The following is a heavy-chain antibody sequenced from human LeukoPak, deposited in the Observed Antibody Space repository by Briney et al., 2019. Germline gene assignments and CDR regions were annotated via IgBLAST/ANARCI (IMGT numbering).Heavy chain of an antibody. CDR2: IYYSGST. D-gene: IGHD6-25*01. CDR3: ARTYVSSGLGYFDL. Sequence: PSETLSLTCTVSGGSISSYYWSWIRQPPGKGLEWIGYIYYSGSTNYSPSLKSRLTISVDTSKNQFSLKLSSVTAADTAVYYCARTYVSSGLGYFDLWGRGTLVTVSS. V-gene: IGHV4-59*01. CDR1: GGSISSYY. J-gene: IGHJ2*01.